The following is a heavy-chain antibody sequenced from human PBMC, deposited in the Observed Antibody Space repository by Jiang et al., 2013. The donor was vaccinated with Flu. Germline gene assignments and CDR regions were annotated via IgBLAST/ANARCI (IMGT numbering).Heavy chain of an antibody. CDR1: DYTFTSYW. J-gene: IGHJ4*02. D-gene: IGHD5-18*01. CDR3: ARPGKIQQWLEADY. V-gene: IGHV5-51*03. Sequence: GAEVKKPGESLKISCKGSDYTFTSYWIGWVRQMPGKGLEWMGIIYPGDSDTRYSPSFQGQVTISADKSITTAYLQWNXLKASDTAMYYCARPGKIQQWLEADYWGQGTLVTVSS. CDR2: IYPGDSDT.